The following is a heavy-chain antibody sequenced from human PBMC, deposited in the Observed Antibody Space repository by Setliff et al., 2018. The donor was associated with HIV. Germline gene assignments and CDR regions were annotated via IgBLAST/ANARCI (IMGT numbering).Heavy chain of an antibody. Sequence: SEILSLTCTVSGGSISSGSYYWGWIRQPPGKGLEWIAIIHYNGRTYYDPSLKSRVTISVDTSKNQFSLKLSSVTAADTAVYYCTRESYDFWSAWFDPWGQGTLVTVS. CDR1: GGSISSGSYY. D-gene: IGHD3-3*01. V-gene: IGHV4-39*01. J-gene: IGHJ5*02. CDR2: IHYNGRT. CDR3: TRESYDFWSAWFDP.